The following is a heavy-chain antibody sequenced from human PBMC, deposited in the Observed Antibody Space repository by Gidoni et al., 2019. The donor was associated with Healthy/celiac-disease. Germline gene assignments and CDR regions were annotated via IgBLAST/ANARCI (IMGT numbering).Heavy chain of an antibody. V-gene: IGHV3-9*01. J-gene: IGHJ6*02. CDR1: GFTFDDYA. CDR2: ISWNSGSI. D-gene: IGHD2-2*01. CDR3: AKGLGVVVPAASGSYYGMDV. Sequence: EVQLVESGGGLVQPGRSLRLSCAAPGFTFDDYAMHWVRQAPGKGLEWVSGISWNSGSIGYADSVKGRFTISRDNAKNSLYLQMNSLRAEDTALYYCAKGLGVVVPAASGSYYGMDVWGQGTTVTVSS.